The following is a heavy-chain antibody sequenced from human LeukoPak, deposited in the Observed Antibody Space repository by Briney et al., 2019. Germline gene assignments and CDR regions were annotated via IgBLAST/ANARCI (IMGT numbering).Heavy chain of an antibody. D-gene: IGHD3-22*01. CDR1: GSSINSYY. J-gene: IGHJ4*02. CDR3: ARHNAYDSSGYYGDYFDY. Sequence: SETLSLTCTVSGSSINSYYWSWIRQPPGKGLEWIGYIYYSGSTYYNPSLKSRVTISVDTSKNQFSLKLSSVTAADTAVYYCARHNAYDSSGYYGDYFDYWGQGTLVTVSS. CDR2: IYYSGST. V-gene: IGHV4-59*04.